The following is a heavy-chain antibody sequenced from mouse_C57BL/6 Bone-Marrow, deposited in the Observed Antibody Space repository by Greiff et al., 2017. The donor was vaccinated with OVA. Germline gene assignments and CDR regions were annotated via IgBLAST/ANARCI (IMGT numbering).Heavy chain of an antibody. V-gene: IGHV1-26*01. CDR1: GYTFTDYY. J-gene: IGHJ3*01. D-gene: IGHD1-1*01. CDR3: ANRYYGSSYVGWFAY. CDR2: INPNNGGT. Sequence: VQLQQSGPELVKPGASVKISCKASGYTFTDYYMNWVKQSPGQSLEWIGDINPNNGGTSYNQKFKGKATLTVDKSSSTAYMELRSLTSEDSAVYYGANRYYGSSYVGWFAYWGQGTLVTVSA.